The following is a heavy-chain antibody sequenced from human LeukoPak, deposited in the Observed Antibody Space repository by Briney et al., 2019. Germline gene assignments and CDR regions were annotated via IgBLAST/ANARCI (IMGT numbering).Heavy chain of an antibody. V-gene: IGHV4-31*03. CDR3: ARGPVRDYSNY. J-gene: IGHJ4*02. Sequence: PSETLSLTCTVSGVPITSGGYYWSWIRQHPGKGLEWLGYIYYSGSTYYNPSLKSRLTISLDTSKNHFSLRLTSVTAADTAVYYCARGPVRDYSNYWGQGTLVTVSP. CDR1: GVPITSGGYY. D-gene: IGHD4-11*01. CDR2: IYYSGST.